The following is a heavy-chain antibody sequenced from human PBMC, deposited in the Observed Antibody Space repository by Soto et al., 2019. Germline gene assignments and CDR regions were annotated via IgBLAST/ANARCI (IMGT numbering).Heavy chain of an antibody. D-gene: IGHD5-12*01. Sequence: GXSEKVLFRAFGYKLTSYGIAWVPQAPGQGLEWMGWISTSHGYTSYEQKVQGRVTMTRDTATRTAYMELRSLTSDDTAVYYCVKDRDLSGSLSGYSAQGSLVTVSS. CDR2: ISTSHGYT. V-gene: IGHV1-18*01. CDR1: GYKLTSYG. CDR3: VKDRDLSGSLSGY. J-gene: IGHJ4*02.